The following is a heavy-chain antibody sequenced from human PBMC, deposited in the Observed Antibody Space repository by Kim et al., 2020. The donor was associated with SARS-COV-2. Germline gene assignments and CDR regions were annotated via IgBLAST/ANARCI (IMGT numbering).Heavy chain of an antibody. CDR1: GFTFSSYG. D-gene: IGHD3-22*01. CDR2: IWYDGSNK. V-gene: IGHV3-33*01. CDR3: ARGGPHYYDSKTDAFDI. Sequence: GGSLRLSCAASGFTFSSYGMHWVRQAPGKGLEWVAVIWYDGSNKYYADSVKGRFTISRDNSKNTLYLQMNSLRAEDTAVYYCARGGPHYYDSKTDAFDIWCQGTMVTVSS. J-gene: IGHJ3*02.